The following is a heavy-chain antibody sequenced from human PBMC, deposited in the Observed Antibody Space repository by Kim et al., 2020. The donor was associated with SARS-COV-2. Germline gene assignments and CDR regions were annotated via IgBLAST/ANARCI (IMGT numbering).Heavy chain of an antibody. J-gene: IGHJ4*02. CDR1: GFTFKSYW. CDR3: ARDKGPNLFDY. Sequence: GGSLRLSCAASGFTFKSYWMTWVRQAPGRGLEWVASINQDGTEIHYVGSVEGRFTISRDNGENSLYLQMNSLRAEDTAVYYCARDKGPNLFDYWGQGTLVTVSS. V-gene: IGHV3-7*03. CDR2: INQDGTEI.